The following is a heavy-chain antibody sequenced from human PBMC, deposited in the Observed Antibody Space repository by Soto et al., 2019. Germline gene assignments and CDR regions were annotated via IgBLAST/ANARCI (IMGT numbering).Heavy chain of an antibody. CDR1: GFTVSSNY. D-gene: IGHD2-2*01. V-gene: IGHV3-23*01. CDR2: ISGSGGST. J-gene: IGHJ3*02. CDR3: AKERFRYATGSFDI. Sequence: AGGSLRLSCAASGFTVSSNYMSWVRQAPGKGLEWVSAISGSGGSTYYADSVKGRFTISRDNSKNTLYLQMNSLRAEDTAVYYCAKERFRYATGSFDIWGQGTMVTVSS.